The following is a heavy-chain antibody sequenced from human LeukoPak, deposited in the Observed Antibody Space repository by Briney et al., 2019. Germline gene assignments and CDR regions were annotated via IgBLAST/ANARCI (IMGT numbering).Heavy chain of an antibody. CDR1: GYTFTSYA. CDR3: AADRHVLRFLEWLPGPSMDV. D-gene: IGHD3-3*01. V-gene: IGHV1-3*01. CDR2: INAGNGNT. Sequence: ASVKVSCKASGYTFTSYAMHWVRQAPGQRLEWMGWINAGNGNTKYSQKFQGRVTITRDMSTSTAYMELSSLRSEDTAVYYCAADRHVLRFLEWLPGPSMDVWGKGTTVTVSS. J-gene: IGHJ6*03.